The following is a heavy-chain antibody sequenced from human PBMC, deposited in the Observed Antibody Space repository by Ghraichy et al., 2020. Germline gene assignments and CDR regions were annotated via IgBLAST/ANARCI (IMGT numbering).Heavy chain of an antibody. D-gene: IGHD1-14*01. CDR1: GFSFSDSW. Sequence: LSLTCAVSGFSFSDSWMTWVRQTPGKGLEWVAHINDDGSKRYYVDSVKGRYTISRDNAKNSLYLQMNSLRDEDTAVYYCTRDRAYKAFDYWGQGTLVIVSS. J-gene: IGHJ4*02. V-gene: IGHV3-7*01. CDR2: INDDGSKR. CDR3: TRDRAYKAFDY.